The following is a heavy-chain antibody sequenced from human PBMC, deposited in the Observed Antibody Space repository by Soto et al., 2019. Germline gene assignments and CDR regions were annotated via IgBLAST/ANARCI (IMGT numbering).Heavy chain of an antibody. Sequence: QVQLQESGPGLVKPSQTLSLTCTVSGGSISSGDYYWSWIRQPPGKGLEWIGYIYYSGSTYYNPSLKSRVTISVDTSKNQFSLKLSSVTAADTAVYYCARVDAIGYCSGGSCHGNWFDPWGQGTLVTVSS. V-gene: IGHV4-30-4*01. CDR1: GGSISSGDYY. D-gene: IGHD2-15*01. J-gene: IGHJ5*02. CDR3: ARVDAIGYCSGGSCHGNWFDP. CDR2: IYYSGST.